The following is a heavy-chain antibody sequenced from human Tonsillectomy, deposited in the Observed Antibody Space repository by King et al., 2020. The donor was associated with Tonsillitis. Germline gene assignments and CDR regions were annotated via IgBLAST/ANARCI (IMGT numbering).Heavy chain of an antibody. D-gene: IGHD2-15*01. Sequence: VQLQESGPGLVKPSETLSLTCTVSGGSISTYYWSWIRQPPGKGLEWIGFIHYNGGDTNYNPSLKSRVTMSVDTSKNQFSLKLSSVTAADTAVYFCARAPYCNGGHCRLDNWGQGTLVTVSS. CDR1: GGSISTYY. V-gene: IGHV4-59*01. CDR2: IHYNGGDT. J-gene: IGHJ4*02. CDR3: ARAPYCNGGHCRLDN.